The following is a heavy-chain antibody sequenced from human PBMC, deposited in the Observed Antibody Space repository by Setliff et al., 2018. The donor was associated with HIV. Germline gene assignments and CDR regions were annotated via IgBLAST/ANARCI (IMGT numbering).Heavy chain of an antibody. D-gene: IGHD3-22*01. J-gene: IGHJ4*02. V-gene: IGHV4-61*08. CDR1: GGSISSGGYY. Sequence: PSETLSLTCTVSGGSISSGGYYWSWIRQHPGKGLEWTGYIYYSGSTTYHPSLKSRVTISVDTSKNQFSLKLTSVSAADTAVYYCARGYYYDSSGQYYSDYWGQGTLVTVSS. CDR2: IYYSGST. CDR3: ARGYYYDSSGQYYSDY.